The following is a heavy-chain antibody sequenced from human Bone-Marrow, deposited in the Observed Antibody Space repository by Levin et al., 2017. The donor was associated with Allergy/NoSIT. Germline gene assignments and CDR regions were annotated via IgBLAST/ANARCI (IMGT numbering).Heavy chain of an antibody. CDR3: TIGLYGDSRDY. CDR2: IRSKANSYAT. V-gene: IGHV3-73*01. J-gene: IGHJ4*02. D-gene: IGHD4-17*01. CDR1: GFTFSGSA. Sequence: PGGSLRLSCAASGFTFSGSAMHWVRQASGKGLEWVGRIRSKANSYATAYAASVKGRFTISRDDSKNTAYLQMNSLKTEDTAVYYCTIGLYGDSRDYWGQGTLVTVSS.